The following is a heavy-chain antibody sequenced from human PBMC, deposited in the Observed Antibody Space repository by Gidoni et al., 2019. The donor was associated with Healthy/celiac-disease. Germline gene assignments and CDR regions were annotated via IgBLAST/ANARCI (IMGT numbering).Heavy chain of an antibody. CDR3: ARARGCSSTSCYTGVYYYYGMDV. Sequence: QVQLVQSGAEVKKPGASVKVSCKASGYTFTSYYMHWLRQAPGQGLEWMGIINPSGGSTSYAQKFQGRVTMTRDTSTSTVYMELSSLRSEDTAVYYCARARGCSSTSCYTGVYYYYGMDVWGQGTTVTVSS. D-gene: IGHD2-2*02. CDR1: GYTFTSYY. V-gene: IGHV1-46*01. J-gene: IGHJ6*02. CDR2: INPSGGST.